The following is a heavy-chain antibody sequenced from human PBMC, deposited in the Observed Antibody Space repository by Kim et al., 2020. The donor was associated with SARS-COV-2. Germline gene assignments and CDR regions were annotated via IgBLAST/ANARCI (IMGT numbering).Heavy chain of an antibody. Sequence: SETLSLTCTVSGGSISSGGYYWSWIRQHPGKGLEWIAYIYYTGSTYYNQSLKSRVTISVDTSKNQFSLKLSSVTAADTAVYYCARDRGSITIFGVVIDAFDIWGQGTMVTVSS. CDR1: GGSISSGGYY. J-gene: IGHJ3*02. V-gene: IGHV4-31*03. CDR2: IYYTGST. D-gene: IGHD3-3*01. CDR3: ARDRGSITIFGVVIDAFDI.